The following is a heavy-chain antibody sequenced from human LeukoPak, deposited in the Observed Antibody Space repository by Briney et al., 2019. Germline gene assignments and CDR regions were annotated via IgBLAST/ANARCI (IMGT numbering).Heavy chain of an antibody. Sequence: GGSLRLSCAASGFTFSSYEMNWVRQAPGKGLEWVSYISSSGSTIYYADSVKGRFTISRDNAKNSLYLQMNSLRAEDTAVYYCASTHSSGWYYFDYGGQGTLVTVSS. J-gene: IGHJ4*02. CDR3: ASTHSSGWYYFDY. D-gene: IGHD6-19*01. CDR1: GFTFSSYE. CDR2: ISSSGSTI. V-gene: IGHV3-48*03.